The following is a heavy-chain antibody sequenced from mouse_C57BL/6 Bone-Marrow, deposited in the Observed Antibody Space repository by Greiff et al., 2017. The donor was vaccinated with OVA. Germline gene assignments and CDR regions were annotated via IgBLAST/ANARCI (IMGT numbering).Heavy chain of an antibody. Sequence: VQLKASGAELVRPGASVKLSCTASGFNIKDDYMHWVKQRPEQGLEWIGWIDPENGDTEYASKFQGKATITADTSSNTAYLQLSSLTSEDTAVYYCTTYYYGSRGYYWGQGTTLTVSS. D-gene: IGHD1-1*01. CDR3: TTYYYGSRGYY. J-gene: IGHJ2*01. CDR2: IDPENGDT. CDR1: GFNIKDDY. V-gene: IGHV14-4*01.